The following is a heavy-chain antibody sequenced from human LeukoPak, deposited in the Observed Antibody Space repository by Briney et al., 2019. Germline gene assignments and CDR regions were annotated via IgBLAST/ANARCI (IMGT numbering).Heavy chain of an antibody. V-gene: IGHV3-9*01. CDR1: GFTFDDYA. D-gene: IGHD2-15*01. CDR3: AKDKAYCRGGNCRDDYSGLDV. CDR2: SNWDGNNV. J-gene: IGHJ6*02. Sequence: PGRSLRLSCAASGFTFDDYAMHWVRQVPGKGLEWVAGSNWDGNNVGYGDAVKGRFSISRDNAKNSLYLQMNSLRVEDTALYYCAKDKAYCRGGNCRDDYSGLDVWGQGTTVTVSS.